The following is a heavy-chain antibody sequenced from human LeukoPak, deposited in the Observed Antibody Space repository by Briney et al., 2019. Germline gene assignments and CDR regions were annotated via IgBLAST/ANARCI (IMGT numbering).Heavy chain of an antibody. CDR3: ARDPLNGALDI. Sequence: GGSLRLSCTASGFSFSGSWMSWVRQLPGKGLEWLADMNPDGSAIVYVESVKCRFTVSRNNEKNSLYLQMDGLRAEDTAVYYCARDPLNGALDIWGQGTLVTVSS. J-gene: IGHJ3*02. CDR2: MNPDGSAI. V-gene: IGHV3-7*01. CDR1: GFSFSGSW.